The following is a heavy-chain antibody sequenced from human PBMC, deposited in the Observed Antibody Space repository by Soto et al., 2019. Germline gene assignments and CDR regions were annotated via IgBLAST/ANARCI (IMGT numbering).Heavy chain of an antibody. V-gene: IGHV3-30-3*01. J-gene: IGHJ4*02. Sequence: PGGSLRLSCAASGFTFSNFAMHWVRQAPGKGLDWVAVMSYDGTNKYYADSVKGRFTISRDNSKNTLYLQMNSLRPEDTDVYYCNHQGDTDMVYYFDHWGQGALVTVSS. D-gene: IGHD5-18*01. CDR1: GFTFSNFA. CDR3: NHQGDTDMVYYFDH. CDR2: MSYDGTNK.